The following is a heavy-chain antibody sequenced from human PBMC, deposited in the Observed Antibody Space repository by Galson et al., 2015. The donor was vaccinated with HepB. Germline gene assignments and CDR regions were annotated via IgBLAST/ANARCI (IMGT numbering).Heavy chain of an antibody. CDR3: ARDRVDCSGGSCYRFDAFDI. CDR1: GFTFSSYA. J-gene: IGHJ3*02. D-gene: IGHD2-15*01. Sequence: SLRLSCAASGFTFSSYAMHWVRQAPGMGLEWVAVISYDGSNKYYADSVKGRFTISRDNSKNTLYLQMNSLRAEDTAVYYCARDRVDCSGGSCYRFDAFDIWGQGTMVTVSS. CDR2: ISYDGSNK. V-gene: IGHV3-30-3*01.